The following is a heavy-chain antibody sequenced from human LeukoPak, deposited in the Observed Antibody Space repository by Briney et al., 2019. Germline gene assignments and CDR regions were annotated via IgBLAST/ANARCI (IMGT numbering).Heavy chain of an antibody. Sequence: PSETLSLTCTVSGGSISSYYWSWIRQPPGKGLEWIGHIYYSGSTNYNPSLQSRLTISVDTSKNQFSLKLSSVTPADTAVYYCARVLRSGSYYLFDYWGQGTLVTVSS. CDR2: IYYSGST. CDR1: GGSISSYY. J-gene: IGHJ4*02. CDR3: ARVLRSGSYYLFDY. D-gene: IGHD1-26*01. V-gene: IGHV4-59*01.